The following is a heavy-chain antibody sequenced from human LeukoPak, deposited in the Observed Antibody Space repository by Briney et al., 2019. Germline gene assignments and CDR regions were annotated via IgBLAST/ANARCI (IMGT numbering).Heavy chain of an antibody. V-gene: IGHV3-7*01. CDR3: ARDSGDTAMGFDY. D-gene: IGHD5-18*01. J-gene: IGHJ4*02. Sequence: PGGSLRLSCAASGFTFSNYWMIWVRQAPGKGLEWVGNIKQDGSEKRYADSVRGRFTISRDNAKNSLYLQMNSLRAEDTAVYYCARDSGDTAMGFDYWGQGTLVTVSS. CDR2: IKQDGSEK. CDR1: GFTFSNYW.